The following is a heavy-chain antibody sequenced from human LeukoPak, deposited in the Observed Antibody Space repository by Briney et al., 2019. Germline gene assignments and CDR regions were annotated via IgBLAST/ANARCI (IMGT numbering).Heavy chain of an antibody. CDR2: ISYDGSNK. D-gene: IGHD3-10*01. V-gene: IGHV3-30*04. J-gene: IGHJ5*02. CDR3: ARDRVASTMVRIDWFVFDP. CDR1: GFTFSSYA. Sequence: GGSLRLSCAASGFTFSSYAMHWVRQAPGKGLEGGAVISYDGSNKYYADSVKGRFTIPRDNSKSTLYLQMNSLRAEDTAVYYCARDRVASTMVRIDWFVFDPWGQGTLVTVSS.